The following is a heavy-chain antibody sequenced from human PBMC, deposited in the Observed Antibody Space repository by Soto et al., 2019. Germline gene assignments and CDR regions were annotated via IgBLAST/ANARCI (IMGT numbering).Heavy chain of an antibody. CDR1: GLIFSNHR. J-gene: IGHJ4*02. CDR3: ARDTDGLHY. Sequence: PGGSLRLSCAASGLIFSNHRMHWVRQAPGKGLVWVSCISTDGSITNYADSVKGRFTVSRDNAKNTLYLQMNSLRAEDTALYYCARDTDGLHYWGQGTMVNVSS. CDR2: ISTDGSIT. V-gene: IGHV3-74*01.